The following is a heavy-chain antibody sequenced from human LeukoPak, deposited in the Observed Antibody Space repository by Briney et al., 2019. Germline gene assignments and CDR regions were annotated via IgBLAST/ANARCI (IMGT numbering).Heavy chain of an antibody. CDR3: ARHSGSGWQALGY. D-gene: IGHD6-19*01. V-gene: IGHV1-18*04. CDR1: GYTFSNYG. J-gene: IGHJ4*02. CDR2: TSYNGNT. Sequence: WASVKVSCKASGYTFSNYGIGWVRQAPGLGLEWMGWTSYNGNTNYAQKFQDRVTMTTDTSTTTAYMELRSLESDDTAVYYCARHSGSGWQALGYWGQGALVTVSS.